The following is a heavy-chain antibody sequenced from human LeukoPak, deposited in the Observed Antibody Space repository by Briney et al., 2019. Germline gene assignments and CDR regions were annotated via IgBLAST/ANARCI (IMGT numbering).Heavy chain of an antibody. CDR1: GGSISSGDYY. Sequence: SEALSLTCTVSGGSISSGDYYWSWIRQPPGKGLEWIGYIYYSGSTYYNPSLKSRVTISVDTSKYQFSLKLSSVTAADTAVYYCARAGWKDDYVWGSYRIDYWGQGTLVTVSS. D-gene: IGHD3-16*02. CDR3: ARAGWKDDYVWGSYRIDY. CDR2: IYYSGST. J-gene: IGHJ4*02. V-gene: IGHV4-30-4*08.